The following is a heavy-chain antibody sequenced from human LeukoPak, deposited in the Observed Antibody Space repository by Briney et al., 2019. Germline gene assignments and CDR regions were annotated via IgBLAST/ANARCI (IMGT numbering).Heavy chain of an antibody. D-gene: IGHD2-15*01. CDR2: IHYNGKA. Sequence: SETLSLTCTVSGDSISTGSYYWGWIRQAPGKGLEWIGSIHYNGKAYYNPSRESRVTISVDTSRNQFSLKLVSVTAADTAVYYCARLSGEIIVVGAGIDSWGQGTLVIVSS. J-gene: IGHJ4*02. V-gene: IGHV4-39*07. CDR3: ARLSGEIIVVGAGIDS. CDR1: GDSISTGSYY.